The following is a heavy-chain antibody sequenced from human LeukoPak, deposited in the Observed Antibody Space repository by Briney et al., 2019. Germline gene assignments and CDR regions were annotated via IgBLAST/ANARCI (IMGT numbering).Heavy chain of an antibody. Sequence: SETLSLTCTVSGGSINTYYWSWIRQPAGKGLEWIGRIYTDGSTNYNPSLKSRVTISVDTSKNQFSLKLSSVTAADTAVYYCARVHDSSGYYYLGDAFDIWGQGTMVTVSS. CDR1: GGSINTYY. V-gene: IGHV4-4*07. J-gene: IGHJ3*02. D-gene: IGHD3-22*01. CDR2: IYTDGST. CDR3: ARVHDSSGYYYLGDAFDI.